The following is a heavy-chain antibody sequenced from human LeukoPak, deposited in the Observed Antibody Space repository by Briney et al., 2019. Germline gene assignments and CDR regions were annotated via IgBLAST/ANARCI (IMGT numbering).Heavy chain of an antibody. CDR3: ARDYYDSSGYPLRGYYFDY. J-gene: IGHJ4*02. V-gene: IGHV4-59*01. Sequence: SETLSLTCTVSGASISTYYWSWIRQPPGKGLEWIGYIFYSGSANYNPSLKSRVTISVDTSKNQFSLKLSSVTAADTAVYYCARDYYDSSGYPLRGYYFDYRGQGTLVTVSS. CDR1: GASISTYY. CDR2: IFYSGSA. D-gene: IGHD3-22*01.